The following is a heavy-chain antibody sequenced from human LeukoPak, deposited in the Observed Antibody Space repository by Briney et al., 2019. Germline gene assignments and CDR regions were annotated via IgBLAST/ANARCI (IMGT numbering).Heavy chain of an antibody. V-gene: IGHV4-31*03. Sequence: PSQTLSLTCTVSGGSFSNIEYYGRWLRQQPGGGVERIGYISSRGSIYYRPSVESRIVLSVDTAQAQFSLKLNSVTAAGTAVYHSARGRVADGLGRYFYFEYWGRGAMVTVSS. CDR2: ISSRGSI. D-gene: IGHD3-10*01. J-gene: IGHJ4*02. CDR3: ARGRVADGLGRYFYFEY. CDR1: GGSFSNIEYY.